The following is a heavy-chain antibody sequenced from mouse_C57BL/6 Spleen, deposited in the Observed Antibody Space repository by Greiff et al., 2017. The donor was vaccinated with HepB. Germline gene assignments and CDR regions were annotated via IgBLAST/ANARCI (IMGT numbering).Heavy chain of an antibody. D-gene: IGHD1-1*01. CDR1: GYTFTSYW. CDR3: ARGGITTVNWYFDV. Sequence: VQLQQSGAELVKPGASVKMSCKASGYTFTSYWITWVKQRPGQGLEWIGDIYPGSGSTNYNEKFKSKATLTVDTSSSTAYMQLSSLTSEDSAVYYCARGGITTVNWYFDVWGTGTTVTVSS. CDR2: IYPGSGST. J-gene: IGHJ1*03. V-gene: IGHV1-55*01.